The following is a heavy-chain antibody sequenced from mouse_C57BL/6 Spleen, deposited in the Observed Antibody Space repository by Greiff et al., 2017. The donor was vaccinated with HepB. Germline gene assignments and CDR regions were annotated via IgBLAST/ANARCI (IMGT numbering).Heavy chain of an antibody. CDR3: TTREITYYFDY. CDR1: GFNIKDDY. V-gene: IGHV14-4*01. D-gene: IGHD2-4*01. CDR2: IDPENGDT. Sequence: VQLKESGAELVRPGASVKLSCTASGFNIKDDYMHWVKQRPEQGLEWIGWIDPENGDTEYASKFQGKATITADTSSNTAYLQLSSLTSEDTAVYYCTTREITYYFDYWGQGTTLTVSS. J-gene: IGHJ2*01.